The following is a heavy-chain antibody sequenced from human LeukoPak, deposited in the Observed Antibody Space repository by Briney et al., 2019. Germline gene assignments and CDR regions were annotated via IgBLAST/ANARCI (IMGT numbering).Heavy chain of an antibody. CDR1: GGSFNDYY. CDR2: INHSGST. Sequence: SETLSLTCDVSGGSFNDYYWSWIRQPPGKGLEWIGEINHSGSTNYNPSLKSRVTISVDTSKNQFSLKLSSVTAADTAVYYCARVRGVNCSSTSCDFDYWGQGTLVTVSS. CDR3: ARVRGVNCSSTSCDFDY. V-gene: IGHV4-34*01. J-gene: IGHJ4*02. D-gene: IGHD2-2*01.